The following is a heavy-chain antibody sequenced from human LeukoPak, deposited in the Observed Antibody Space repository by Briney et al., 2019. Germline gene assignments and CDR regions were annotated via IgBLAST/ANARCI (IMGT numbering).Heavy chain of an antibody. J-gene: IGHJ4*02. Sequence: SQTLSLTCTVSGGSISSSGYYWSWLRQHPGKGLDWIGYMNYSGNTYYNPSPKCRVTISVDTSKNQFSLKLTSVTAADTAVYYCARGGQWLAPGPDYGGQGTVVTVSA. CDR2: MNYSGNT. D-gene: IGHD6-19*01. V-gene: IGHV4-31*03. CDR3: ARGGQWLAPGPDY. CDR1: GGSISSSGYY.